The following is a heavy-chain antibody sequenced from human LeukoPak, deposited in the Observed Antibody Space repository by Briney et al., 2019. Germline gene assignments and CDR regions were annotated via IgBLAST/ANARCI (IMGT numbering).Heavy chain of an antibody. D-gene: IGHD3-22*01. CDR3: ARDHSSGRYFDS. Sequence: GGSLRLSCAASGFTFNYFSMNWVRQAPGKGLEWVSSISGSSTYIDYADSVKGRFTISRDNAKNALYLQMDSPRAEDTAVYYCARDHSSGRYFDSWGQGTLVTVSS. CDR2: ISGSSTYI. V-gene: IGHV3-21*01. J-gene: IGHJ4*02. CDR1: GFTFNYFS.